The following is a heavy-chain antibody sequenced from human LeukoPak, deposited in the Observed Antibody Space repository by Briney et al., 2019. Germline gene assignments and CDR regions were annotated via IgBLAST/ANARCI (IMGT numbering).Heavy chain of an antibody. D-gene: IGHD2-2*01. CDR3: ARAWGYCSSTSCYDDY. Sequence: SETLSLTCTVSGGSISSYYWSWIRQPPGKGLEWIGYIYYSGSTNYNPSLKSRVTISVDTSKNQFSLKLSSVTAADTAVYYCARAWGYCSSTSCYDDYWGQGTLVTVSS. J-gene: IGHJ4*02. CDR1: GGSISSYY. V-gene: IGHV4-59*12. CDR2: IYYSGST.